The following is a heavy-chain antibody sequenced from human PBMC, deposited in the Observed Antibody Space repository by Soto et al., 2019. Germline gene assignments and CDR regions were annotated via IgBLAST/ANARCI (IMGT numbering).Heavy chain of an antibody. CDR2: TYYRSRWYN. CDR3: AIVSDLFRGVIGFLSD. J-gene: IGHJ4*02. CDR1: GDSVSSNSAA. D-gene: IGHD2-21*01. Sequence: SQTLSLTCAISGDSVSSNSAAWNWIRLSPSRGLEWLARTYYRSRWYNDYAVSVRSRITVNPDTSKNQFSLQLTSVTPEDTAVYYCAIVSDLFRGVIGFLSDSAQRTLVTVSS. V-gene: IGHV6-1*01.